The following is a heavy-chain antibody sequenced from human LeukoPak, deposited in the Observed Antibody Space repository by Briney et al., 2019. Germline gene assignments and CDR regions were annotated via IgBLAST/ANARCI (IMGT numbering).Heavy chain of an antibody. CDR3: AKDANYDFWSGYIRY. CDR2: ISSSSSTI. D-gene: IGHD3-3*01. V-gene: IGHV3-48*01. CDR1: GFTFSSYS. Sequence: GGSLRLSCAASGFTFSSYSMNWVRQAPGKGLEWVSYISSSSSTIYYADSVKGRFTISRDNSKNTLYLQMNSLRAEDTAVYYCAKDANYDFWSGYIRYWGQGTLVTVSS. J-gene: IGHJ4*02.